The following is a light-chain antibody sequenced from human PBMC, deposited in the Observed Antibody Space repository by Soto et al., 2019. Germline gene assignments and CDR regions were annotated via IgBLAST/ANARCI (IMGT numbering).Light chain of an antibody. V-gene: IGKV3-20*01. CDR1: QSVRSN. J-gene: IGKJ1*01. Sequence: ILLTQSPATLSLSPGERATLSCRVSQSVRSNLAWYQQKPGQAPSLLIYDISARATGIPTRFSGSGSGTDFTLTISRLEPEDSAVYYCQQYGSSGTFGQGTKVDIK. CDR3: QQYGSSGT. CDR2: DIS.